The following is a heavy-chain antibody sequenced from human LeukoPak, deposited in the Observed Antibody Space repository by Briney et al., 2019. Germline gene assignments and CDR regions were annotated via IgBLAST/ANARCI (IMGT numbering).Heavy chain of an antibody. CDR3: ATHTISGVVTYAFQM. Sequence: VKVSCKLSGYSGIELDMHWVRQAPGKGLEWMGGFDREDGGTIYARKFQCRVTMTEGTSTDTAYMQLSSLTSEDTAVYYCATHTISGVVTYAFQMWGRGTLVTVSS. CDR2: FDREDGGT. V-gene: IGHV1-24*01. CDR1: GYSGIELD. D-gene: IGHD3-3*01. J-gene: IGHJ3*02.